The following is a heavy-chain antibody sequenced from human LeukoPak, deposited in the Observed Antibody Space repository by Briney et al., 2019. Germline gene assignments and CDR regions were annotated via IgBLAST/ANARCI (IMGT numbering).Heavy chain of an antibody. CDR1: GFTIDDYA. D-gene: IGHD1-26*01. Sequence: PGRSLRLSCAASGFTIDDYAMHWVRQVPGKGLEWVSGISWNSGTIGYADSVKGRFTISRDNAKNSLYLRMNSLRAEDTALYYCAKGSSGSYSQDAFDIWGQGTMVTVSS. J-gene: IGHJ3*02. CDR2: ISWNSGTI. CDR3: AKGSSGSYSQDAFDI. V-gene: IGHV3-9*01.